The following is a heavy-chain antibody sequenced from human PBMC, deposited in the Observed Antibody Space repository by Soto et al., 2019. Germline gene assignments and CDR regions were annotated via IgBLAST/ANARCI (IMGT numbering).Heavy chain of an antibody. D-gene: IGHD2-2*01. CDR3: ATYCSSTSCRHHDY. Sequence: QVQLQQWGAGLLKPSETLSLTCAVYGGSFSGYYWSWIRQPPGKGLEWIGEINHSGSTNYNPSLTSRVTISVDTSKNQFSLKLSSVTAADTAVYYCATYCSSTSCRHHDYWGQGTLVTVSS. J-gene: IGHJ4*02. CDR1: GGSFSGYY. V-gene: IGHV4-34*01. CDR2: INHSGST.